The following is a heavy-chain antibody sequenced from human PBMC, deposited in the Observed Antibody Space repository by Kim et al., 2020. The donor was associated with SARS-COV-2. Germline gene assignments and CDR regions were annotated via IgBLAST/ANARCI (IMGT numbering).Heavy chain of an antibody. J-gene: IGHJ6*03. Sequence: GGSLRLSCAASGFTFSSYWMSWVRQAPGKGLEWVANIKQDGSEKYYVDSVKGRFTISRDNAKNSLYLQMNSLRAEDTAVYYCARDSLGVQGVIAVYYYYYYMDVWGKGTTVTVSS. V-gene: IGHV3-7*01. D-gene: IGHD3-10*01. CDR3: ARDSLGVQGVIAVYYYYYYMDV. CDR2: IKQDGSEK. CDR1: GFTFSSYW.